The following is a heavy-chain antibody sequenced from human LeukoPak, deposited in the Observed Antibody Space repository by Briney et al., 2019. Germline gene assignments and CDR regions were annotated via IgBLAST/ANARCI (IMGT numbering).Heavy chain of an antibody. D-gene: IGHD6-19*01. CDR1: GFTFSSYA. CDR2: ISYDGSNK. CDR3: ARDRQWLALDY. V-gene: IGHV3-30-3*01. J-gene: IGHJ4*02. Sequence: GGSLRLPCAASGFTFSSYAMHWVRQAPGKGLEWVAVISYDGSNKYYADSVKGRFTISRDNSKNTLYLQMNSLRAEDTAVYYCARDRQWLALDYWGQGTLVTVSS.